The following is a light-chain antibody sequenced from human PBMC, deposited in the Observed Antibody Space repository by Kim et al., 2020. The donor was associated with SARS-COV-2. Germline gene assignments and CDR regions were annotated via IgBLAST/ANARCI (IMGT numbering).Light chain of an antibody. CDR3: QQDYNLPPYT. V-gene: IGKV3D-7*01. CDR2: GVS. CDR1: QSVSSSY. Sequence: EIVMTQSPATLSLSPGERATLSCRASQSVSSSYLSWYQQKPGQAPRLLIYGVSTRATGIPARFSGSGSGTDFTLTISSLQPEDFAVYYCQQDYNLPPYTFGQGTKLEI. J-gene: IGKJ2*01.